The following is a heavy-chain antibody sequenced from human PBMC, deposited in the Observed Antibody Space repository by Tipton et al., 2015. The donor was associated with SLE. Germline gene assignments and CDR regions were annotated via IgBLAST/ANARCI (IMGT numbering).Heavy chain of an antibody. V-gene: IGHV3-23*01. CDR1: GGSFSGYY. Sequence: LSLTCAVYGGSFSGYYWSWVRQAPGKGLEWVSAISGSGGSTYYADSVKGRFTISRDNSKNTLYLQMNSLRAEDTAVYYCAKGDWEFTIYYFDYWGQGTLVTVSS. D-gene: IGHD3-10*01. J-gene: IGHJ4*02. CDR2: ISGSGGST. CDR3: AKGDWEFTIYYFDY.